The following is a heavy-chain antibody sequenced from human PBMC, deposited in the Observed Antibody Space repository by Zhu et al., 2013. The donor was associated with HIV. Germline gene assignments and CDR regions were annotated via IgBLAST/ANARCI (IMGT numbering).Heavy chain of an antibody. CDR1: GGTFSSYA. D-gene: IGHD1-26*01. V-gene: IGHV1-69*01. CDR2: IIPIFGTA. Sequence: QVQLVQSGAEVKKPGSSVKVSCKASGGTFSSYAISWVRQAPGQGLEWMGGIIPIFGTANYAQKFQGRVTITADESTSTAYMELSSLRSEDTAVYYCAGHFRGSYQTPDLYYYYYGMDVWGQGTTVTVSS. CDR3: AGHFRGSYQTPDLYYYYYGMDV. J-gene: IGHJ6*02.